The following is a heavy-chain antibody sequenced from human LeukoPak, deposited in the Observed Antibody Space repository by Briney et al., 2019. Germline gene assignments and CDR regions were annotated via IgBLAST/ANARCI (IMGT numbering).Heavy chain of an antibody. CDR2: TYYSGST. J-gene: IGHJ3*02. Sequence: PSETLSLTCTVSGGSISSYYWSWIRQPPGKGLEWIGYTYYSGSTNYNPSLKSRVTISVDTSKNQFSLKLSSVTAVDTAVYYCARRTYDLWSGDYTGAFDIWGQGTMVTVSS. D-gene: IGHD3-3*01. V-gene: IGHV4-59*01. CDR1: GGSISSYY. CDR3: ARRTYDLWSGDYTGAFDI.